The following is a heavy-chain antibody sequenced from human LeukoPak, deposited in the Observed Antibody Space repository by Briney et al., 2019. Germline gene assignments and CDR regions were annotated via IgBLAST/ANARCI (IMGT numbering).Heavy chain of an antibody. J-gene: IGHJ6*02. Sequence: GRSLRLSCAASGFTFSSYAMHWVRQAPGKGLEWVAVISYDGSNKYYADSVKGRFTFSRDNSKNTLYLQMNSLRAEDTAVYYCARDYPPGLGEIYYYYGMDVWGQGTTVTVSS. CDR3: ARDYPPGLGEIYYYYGMDV. CDR2: ISYDGSNK. V-gene: IGHV3-30-3*01. D-gene: IGHD1-26*01. CDR1: GFTFSSYA.